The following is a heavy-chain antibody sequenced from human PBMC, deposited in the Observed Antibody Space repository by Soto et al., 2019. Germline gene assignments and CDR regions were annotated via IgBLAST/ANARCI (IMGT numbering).Heavy chain of an antibody. D-gene: IGHD3-9*01. Sequence: SETLSLTCAVYGGSFSGYYWSWIRQPPGKGLEWIGEINHSGSTNYNPSLKSRVTISVDTSKNQFSLKLSSVTAADTAVYYCAREPPRRGRYYDILTGYNWGQGTLVTVSS. CDR3: AREPPRRGRYYDILTGYN. V-gene: IGHV4-34*01. J-gene: IGHJ4*02. CDR1: GGSFSGYY. CDR2: INHSGST.